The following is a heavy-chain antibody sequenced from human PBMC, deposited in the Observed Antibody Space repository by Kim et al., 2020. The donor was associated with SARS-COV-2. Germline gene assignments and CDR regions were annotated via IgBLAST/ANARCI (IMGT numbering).Heavy chain of an antibody. CDR3: ANARNSGWNWYFDL. V-gene: IGHV3-23*01. J-gene: IGHJ2*01. D-gene: IGHD6-19*01. Sequence: GGSLRLSCEASGITSGFTFSSYDMSWVRQAPGKGLEWVSTVSAGGGGTYYADSVKRRSTISRDNSKNTLFLQMSSLRAEDTAVYHCANARNSGWNWYFDLCGRGTLVTVSS. CDR1: GFTFSSYD. CDR2: VSAGGGGT.